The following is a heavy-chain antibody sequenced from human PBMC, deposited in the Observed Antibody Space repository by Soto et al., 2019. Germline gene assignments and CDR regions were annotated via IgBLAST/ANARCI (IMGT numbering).Heavy chain of an antibody. CDR1: GGTYSRYA. J-gene: IGHJ4*02. Sequence: AVPDSCQASGGTYSRYALSGVRPAPGRGGAWMGWLIPMFGTANYAEQVQGRFTITADESTSTVYMEMSSLRSEDTAVYYCARAGAMDPRNFDYWGQGTLVTVSS. CDR3: ARAGAMDPRNFDY. CDR2: LIPMFGTA. V-gene: IGHV1-69*13. D-gene: IGHD1-26*01.